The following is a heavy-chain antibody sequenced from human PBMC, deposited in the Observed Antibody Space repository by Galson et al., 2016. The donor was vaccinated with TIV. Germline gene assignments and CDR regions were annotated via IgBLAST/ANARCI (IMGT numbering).Heavy chain of an antibody. D-gene: IGHD1-26*01. CDR2: LFHSGTT. Sequence: LSLTCSVSGFSISSAYYWNWIRQSPGKGPEWIGSLFHSGTTYYNPSLKRRVTISLYTSKNRFSLNLTSVTAADTALYFCARERVGAVRAGNYYYMDVWGKGTTVT. CDR1: GFSISSAYY. V-gene: IGHV4-38-2*02. CDR3: ARERVGAVRAGNYYYMDV. J-gene: IGHJ6*03.